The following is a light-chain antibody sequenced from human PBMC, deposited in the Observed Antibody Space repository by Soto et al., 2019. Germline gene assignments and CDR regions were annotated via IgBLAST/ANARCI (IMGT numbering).Light chain of an antibody. V-gene: IGLV2-14*01. CDR2: EVS. CDR1: SSDVGGDNH. J-gene: IGLJ1*01. Sequence: QPASVSGCPGQSITISCRGISSDVGGDNHVSWYQQYPGKAPKLMIYEVSDRPSGVSNRFSGSKSGNTASLTISGLQAEDEADYYCSSYTSSFRRVFGTGTKVT. CDR3: SSYTSSFRRV.